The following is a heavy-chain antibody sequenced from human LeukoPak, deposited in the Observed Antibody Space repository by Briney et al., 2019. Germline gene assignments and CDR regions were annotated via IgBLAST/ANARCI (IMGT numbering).Heavy chain of an antibody. CDR2: INHSGST. CDR3: AREGGGSYSRGWFDP. Sequence: SETLSLSCAVYGGSFSGYYWSWIRQPPGKGLEWIGEINHSGSTYYNPSLKSRVTISIDTSDNQFSLSLTSLTAADTAVYYCAREGGGSYSRGWFDPWGQGTLVTVSS. J-gene: IGHJ5*02. V-gene: IGHV4-34*01. D-gene: IGHD1-26*01. CDR1: GGSFSGYY.